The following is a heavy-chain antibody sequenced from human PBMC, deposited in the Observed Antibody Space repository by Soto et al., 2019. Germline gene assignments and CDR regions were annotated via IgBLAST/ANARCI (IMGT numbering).Heavy chain of an antibody. D-gene: IGHD6-13*01. V-gene: IGHV3-33*01. CDR2: IWYDGSKK. CDR1: GFTFSSYG. Sequence: GGSLRLSCAASGFTFSSYGMHWVRQAPGKGLEWVAVIWYDGSKKYYVDSVKGRFTVSRDNSKSTLYLQMTNLRAEDTAVYYCARDIQQLAVDYWGQGTLVTVSS. J-gene: IGHJ4*02. CDR3: ARDIQQLAVDY.